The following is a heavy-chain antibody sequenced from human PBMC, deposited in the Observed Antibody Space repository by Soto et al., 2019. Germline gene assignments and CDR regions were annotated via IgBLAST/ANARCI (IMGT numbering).Heavy chain of an antibody. J-gene: IGHJ4*02. V-gene: IGHV3-33*01. CDR2: IWYDGSNK. D-gene: IGHD5-12*01. CDR1: GSTFSSYG. CDR3: ARPRDGYNVYFDY. Sequence: HPGGSLRLSCAASGSTFSSYGMHWVRQAPGKGLEWVAVIWYDGSNKYYADSVKGRFTISRDNSKNTLYLQMNSLRAEDTAVYYCARPRDGYNVYFDYWGQGTLVTVSS.